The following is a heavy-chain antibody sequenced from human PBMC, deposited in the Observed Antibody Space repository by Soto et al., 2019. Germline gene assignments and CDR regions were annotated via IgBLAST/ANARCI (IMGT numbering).Heavy chain of an antibody. Sequence: EVQLLESGGGLVQPGGSLRLSCAASGFTFSSYAMSWVRQAPGKGLEWVSAISGSGGSTYYADSVKGRFTISRDNSKNTLYLQMNSLRAEDTAVYYCAIHRTRSYGKFDYWGQGTLVTVSS. CDR1: GFTFSSYA. CDR2: ISGSGGST. CDR3: AIHRTRSYGKFDY. D-gene: IGHD1-26*01. V-gene: IGHV3-23*01. J-gene: IGHJ4*02.